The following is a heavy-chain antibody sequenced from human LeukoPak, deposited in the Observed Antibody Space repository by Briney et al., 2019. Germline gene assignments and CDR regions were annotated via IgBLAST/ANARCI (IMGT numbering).Heavy chain of an antibody. V-gene: IGHV4-39*01. Sequence: PSETLSLTCTVSGGSISSYYWGWIRQPPGKGLEWIGTIYYSRITYYNPSLKSRVTISVDTSKNQFSLKLTSVTAADTAVYSCARRGPWSYDFDSWGQGTLVTVSS. CDR3: ARRGPWSYDFDS. CDR2: IYYSRIT. J-gene: IGHJ4*02. CDR1: GGSISSYY. D-gene: IGHD2-2*01.